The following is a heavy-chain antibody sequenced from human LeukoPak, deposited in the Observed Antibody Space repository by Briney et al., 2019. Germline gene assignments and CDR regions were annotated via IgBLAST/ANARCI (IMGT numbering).Heavy chain of an antibody. D-gene: IGHD3-10*01. V-gene: IGHV3-23*01. Sequence: GGPLRLSCAASGFTFDNYAMSWVRQAPGKGLEWVSSISASGGSTYYADSVKGRFTVSRDNSNKILYLQMNSLRAEDTAVYYCAKCFSMIRGLRGTYYYYGMDVWGRGTTVTVSS. J-gene: IGHJ6*04. CDR1: GFTFDNYA. CDR3: AKCFSMIRGLRGTYYYYGMDV. CDR2: ISASGGST.